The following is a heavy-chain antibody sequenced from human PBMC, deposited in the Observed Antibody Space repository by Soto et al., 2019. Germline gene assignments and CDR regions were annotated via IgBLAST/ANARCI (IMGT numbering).Heavy chain of an antibody. CDR1: GGSINAFF. Sequence: SETLSLTCTVSGGSINAFFWSWVRQPPGKGLESIGYIFYSGSTNYNPPLKSRVTISLDTSKTQFSLNLTSVTAADTAVYYCATQTGLYYYGMDVWGQGTTVTVSS. J-gene: IGHJ6*02. CDR3: ATQTGLYYYGMDV. CDR2: IFYSGST. V-gene: IGHV4-59*01.